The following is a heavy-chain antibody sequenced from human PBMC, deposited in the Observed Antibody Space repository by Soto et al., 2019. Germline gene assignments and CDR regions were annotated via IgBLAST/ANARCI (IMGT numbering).Heavy chain of an antibody. CDR3: AKDFRAWGPHYFDY. V-gene: IGHV3-30*18. J-gene: IGHJ4*02. D-gene: IGHD7-27*01. CDR2: ISYDGSNK. CDR1: GFTFSSYG. Sequence: PGGSLRLSCAASGFTFSSYGMHWVRQAPGKGLEWVAVISYDGSNKYYADSVKGRFTISRDNSKNTLYLQMNSLRAEDTAVYYCAKDFRAWGPHYFDYWGQGALVTSPQ.